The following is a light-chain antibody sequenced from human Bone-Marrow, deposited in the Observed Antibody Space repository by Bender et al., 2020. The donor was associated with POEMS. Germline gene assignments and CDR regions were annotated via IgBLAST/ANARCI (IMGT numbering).Light chain of an antibody. J-gene: IGLJ3*02. Sequence: QSMLTQPPSASGTPGQRVTISCSGSTSNIDPNHVNWYHQVPGTAPTLLIYKSNERPSGVPDRFSASKSGSTASLAISGLQSEDEGVYFCASWDDSLNGWVFGGGTKVTVL. CDR2: KSN. V-gene: IGLV1-44*01. CDR3: ASWDDSLNGWV. CDR1: TSNIDPNH.